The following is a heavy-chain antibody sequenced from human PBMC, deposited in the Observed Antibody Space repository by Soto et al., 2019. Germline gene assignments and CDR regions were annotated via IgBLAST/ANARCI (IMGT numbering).Heavy chain of an antibody. Sequence: QVQLVESGGGVVQPGRSLRLSCAASGFTFGSYAMHWVRQAPGKGLEWVAVISYDGSNKYYADSVKGRFTISRDNSKNTMYLKMNSMRADDTAEYYCANRQYDWNYHYWGQGTLVTVSS. CDR1: GFTFGSYA. V-gene: IGHV3-30*18. J-gene: IGHJ4*02. CDR2: ISYDGSNK. D-gene: IGHD1-7*01. CDR3: ANRQYDWNYHY.